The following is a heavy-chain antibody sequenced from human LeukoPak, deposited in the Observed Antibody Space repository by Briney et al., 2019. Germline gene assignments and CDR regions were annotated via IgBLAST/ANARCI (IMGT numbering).Heavy chain of an antibody. V-gene: IGHV4-39*07. CDR2: IYYSGST. J-gene: IGHJ4*02. D-gene: IGHD3/OR15-3a*01. CDR3: ARARTGYHHFDY. Sequence: KPSETLSLTCTVSGGSISSSSYYWGWIRQPPGKGLEWIGSIYYSGSTYYNPSLKSRVTISVDTSKNQFSLKLSSVTAADTAVYYCARARTGYHHFDYWGQGTLVTVSS. CDR1: GGSISSSSYY.